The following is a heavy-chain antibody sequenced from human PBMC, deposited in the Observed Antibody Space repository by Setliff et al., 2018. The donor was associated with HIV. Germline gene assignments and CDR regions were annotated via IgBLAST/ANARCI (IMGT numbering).Heavy chain of an antibody. Sequence: SETLSLTCTVSGGSISPHYWSWIRQPPGKGLEWIGYIYYSGSTIYNPSLKSRVTISADTSKNKFSLNLSSVTAADTAVYYCARESGCSGGSCTYGYFDLWGRGTLVTVSS. CDR2: IYYSGST. CDR1: GGSISPHY. V-gene: IGHV4-59*11. J-gene: IGHJ2*01. D-gene: IGHD2-15*01. CDR3: ARESGCSGGSCTYGYFDL.